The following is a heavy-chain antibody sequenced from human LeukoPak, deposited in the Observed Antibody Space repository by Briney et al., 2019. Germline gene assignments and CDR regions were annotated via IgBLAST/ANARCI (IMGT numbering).Heavy chain of an antibody. CDR1: GYTFTSYY. J-gene: IGHJ4*02. CDR2: INPSGGST. V-gene: IGHV1-46*01. CDR3: ARDLTMVRGVIITRSFDY. Sequence: GASVKVSCKASGYTFTSYYMHWVRQAPGQGLEWMGIINPSGGSTSCARKFQGRVTMTRDMSTSTVYMELSSLRSEDTAVYYCARDLTMVRGVIITRSFDYWGQGTLVTVSS. D-gene: IGHD3-10*01.